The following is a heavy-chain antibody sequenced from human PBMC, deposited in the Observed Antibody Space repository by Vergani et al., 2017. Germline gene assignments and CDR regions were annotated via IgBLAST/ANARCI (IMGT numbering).Heavy chain of an antibody. CDR3: ARSGYCAHGVCYMTYYYYIDV. D-gene: IGHD2-8*01. V-gene: IGHV3-33*01. CDR2: IWYDGSKE. CDR1: GFTLSSHA. Sequence: QVQLEESGGGVVQPGRSPRLSCAGSGFTLSSHAMHWVRQAPGKGLEWVTFIWYDGSKEYYADSVKGRFTISRDNSKNTLYLQMNNLRAADTAVYYCARSGYCAHGVCYMTYYYYIDVWGKGTAVTVSS. J-gene: IGHJ6*03.